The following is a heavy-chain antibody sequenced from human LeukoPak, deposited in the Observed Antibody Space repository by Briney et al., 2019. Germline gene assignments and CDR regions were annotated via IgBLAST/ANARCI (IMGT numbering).Heavy chain of an antibody. V-gene: IGHV3-30-3*01. Sequence: GGSLRLSCAASGFTFRNYYMHWVRQAPGKGLEWVAVISLDGNNEYYADSVKGRFSLSRDNSMNTLYLQLNSLRTEDTAMYYCARDLSGHRTYDYWGQGTLVTVSS. D-gene: IGHD3-10*01. J-gene: IGHJ4*01. CDR1: GFTFRNYY. CDR3: ARDLSGHRTYDY. CDR2: ISLDGNNE.